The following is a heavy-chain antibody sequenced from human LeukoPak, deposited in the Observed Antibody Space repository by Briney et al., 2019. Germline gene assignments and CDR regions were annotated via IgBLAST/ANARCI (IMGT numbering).Heavy chain of an antibody. J-gene: IGHJ4*02. CDR1: GFTFDDYA. CDR3: AKDIGYSYGYGLDY. CDR2: ISWNSGGI. V-gene: IGHV3-9*03. Sequence: GSSLRLSCAASGFTFDDYAMHWVRQAPGRGLEWVLGISWNSGGIGYADSVKGRFTISRDNAKNSLYLQMNSLRAEDIALYFCAKDIGYSYGYGLDYWGQGTLVTVSS. D-gene: IGHD5-18*01.